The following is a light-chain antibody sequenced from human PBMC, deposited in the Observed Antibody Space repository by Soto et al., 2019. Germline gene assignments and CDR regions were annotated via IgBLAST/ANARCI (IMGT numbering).Light chain of an antibody. Sequence: DIQMTQSPSSLSASVGDRVTITCRASQSIGTYLSWYQQKPGKAPKLLIHAASTLQSGVPSRFSGSGSGTDFTLTISSLQPEDFAVYYCQQYYSTPTFTFGPGTKVEIK. J-gene: IGKJ3*01. CDR2: AAS. CDR1: QSIGTY. CDR3: QQYYSTPTFT. V-gene: IGKV1-39*01.